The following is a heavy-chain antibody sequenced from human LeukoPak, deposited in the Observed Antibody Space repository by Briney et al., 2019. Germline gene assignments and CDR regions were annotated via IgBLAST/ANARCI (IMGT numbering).Heavy chain of an antibody. CDR3: ARGNYYDSSGYYYDY. CDR2: INHSGST. J-gene: IGHJ4*02. Sequence: PSETLSPTCAVYGGSFSGYYWSWIRQPPGKGLEWIGEINHSGSTNYNPSLKSRVTISVDTSKNQFSLKLSSVTAADTAVYYCARGNYYDSSGYYYDYWGQGTLVTVSS. V-gene: IGHV4-34*01. D-gene: IGHD3-22*01. CDR1: GGSFSGYY.